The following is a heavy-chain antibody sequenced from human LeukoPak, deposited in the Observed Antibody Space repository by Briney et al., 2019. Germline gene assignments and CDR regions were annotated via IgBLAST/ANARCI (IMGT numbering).Heavy chain of an antibody. CDR2: ISYGGSNK. D-gene: IGHD6-19*01. Sequence: GGSLRLSCAASGFTFSSYAMHWVRQAPGKGREWVAVISYGGSNKYYADSVKGRFTISRDNSKNTLYLQMNSLRAEDTAVYYCARDQPVVAGNFDYWGQGTLVTVSS. J-gene: IGHJ4*02. CDR3: ARDQPVVAGNFDY. V-gene: IGHV3-30*04. CDR1: GFTFSSYA.